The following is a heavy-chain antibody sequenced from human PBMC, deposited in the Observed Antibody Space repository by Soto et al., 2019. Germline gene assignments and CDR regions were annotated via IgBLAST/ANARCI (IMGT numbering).Heavy chain of an antibody. J-gene: IGHJ6*02. D-gene: IGHD3-10*01. CDR2: IIPIFGTA. Sequence: QVQLVQSGAEVKKPGASVKVSCKASGGTFSSYAISWVRQAPGQGLEWMGGIIPIFGTANYAQKFQGRVTIPADESTSTAYMELSSLRSEDTAVYYCARGGTLGITMVRGVMDVWGQGTTVTVSS. V-gene: IGHV1-69*01. CDR3: ARGGTLGITMVRGVMDV. CDR1: GGTFSSYA.